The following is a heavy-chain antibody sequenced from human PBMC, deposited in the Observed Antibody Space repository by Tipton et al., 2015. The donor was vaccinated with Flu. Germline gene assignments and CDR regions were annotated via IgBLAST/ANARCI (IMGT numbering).Heavy chain of an antibody. CDR3: TRPTLSDGLVG. CDR1: GYTFRIYW. V-gene: IGHV5-51*03. J-gene: IGHJ6*02. CDR2: ICTGDSDT. Sequence: QSGAEVKKPGESLRISCEGSGYTFRIYWIGWVRQVPGKGLEWMGLICTGDSDTRYSSSFQGQVTFSADKSISTVYLQWRSLKASDSGMYYCTRPTLSDGLVGWGQRTTVIVSS.